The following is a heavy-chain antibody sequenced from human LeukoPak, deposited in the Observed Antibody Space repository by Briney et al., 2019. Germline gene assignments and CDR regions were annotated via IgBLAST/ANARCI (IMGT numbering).Heavy chain of an antibody. D-gene: IGHD3-10*01. CDR1: GFTFDDYA. J-gene: IGHJ3*02. CDR2: ISWNSGSI. V-gene: IGHV3-9*01. Sequence: PGGSLRLSCAASGFTFDDYAMHWVRQAPGKGLEWVSGISWNSGSIGYADSVKGRFTISRDNAKNSLYLQMNSLRAEDTALYYCAKDMRVRGVPRAFDIWGQGTMVTVSS. CDR3: AKDMRVRGVPRAFDI.